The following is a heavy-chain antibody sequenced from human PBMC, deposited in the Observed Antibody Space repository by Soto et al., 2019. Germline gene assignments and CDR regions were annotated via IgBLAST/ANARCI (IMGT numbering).Heavy chain of an antibody. CDR1: GGTFSSYA. D-gene: IGHD6-13*01. V-gene: IGHV1-69*12. Sequence: QVQLVQSGAEVKKPGSSVKVSCKASGGTFSSYAISWVRQAPGQGLEWMGGIIPIFGTANYAQKFQGRVTITADESTSTAYMELSSLRSEATAVYYCAVRKRIAAAGSYYGMDVWGQGTTVTVSS. CDR2: IIPIFGTA. CDR3: AVRKRIAAAGSYYGMDV. J-gene: IGHJ6*02.